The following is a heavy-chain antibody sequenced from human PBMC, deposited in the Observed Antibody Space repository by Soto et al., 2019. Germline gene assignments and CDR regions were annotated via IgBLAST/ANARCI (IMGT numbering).Heavy chain of an antibody. D-gene: IGHD3-10*01. CDR1: GGSISSGGYY. CDR3: ARDDYYGSGSYYMGAFDI. CDR2: IYYSGST. V-gene: IGHV4-31*03. J-gene: IGHJ3*02. Sequence: PSETLSLTCTVSGGSISSGGYYWSWIRQHPGKGLEWIGYIYYSGSTYYNPSLKSRVTISVDTSKNQFSLKLSSVTAADTAVYYCARDDYYGSGSYYMGAFDIWVQGTMVT.